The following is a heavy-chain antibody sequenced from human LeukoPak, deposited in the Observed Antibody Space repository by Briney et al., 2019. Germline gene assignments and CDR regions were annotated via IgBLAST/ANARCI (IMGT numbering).Heavy chain of an antibody. CDR2: ISYDGSNK. D-gene: IGHD3-22*01. Sequence: GGSLRLSCAASGFTFSSYAMHWVRQAPGKGLEWVAVISYDGSNKYYADSVKGRFTISRDNSKNTLYLQMNSLRAEDTAVYYCARGRWDYDSSGYYHPVYWGQGTLVTVSS. CDR3: ARGRWDYDSSGYYHPVY. V-gene: IGHV3-30-3*01. J-gene: IGHJ4*02. CDR1: GFTFSSYA.